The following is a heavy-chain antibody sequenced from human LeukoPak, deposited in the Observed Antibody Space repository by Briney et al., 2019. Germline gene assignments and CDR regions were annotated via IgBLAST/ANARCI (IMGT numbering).Heavy chain of an antibody. V-gene: IGHV3-23*01. J-gene: IGHJ3*02. CDR2: ISGRGGST. CDR1: GFTFSNYG. CDR3: AKKVGDSSGYWAFDI. D-gene: IGHD3-22*01. Sequence: GGSLRLSCAASGFTFSNYGMNWVRQAPGKGLEWVSAISGRGGSTYYADSVKGRFTISRDNSKNTLYLQMNSLRAEDTAVYYCAKKVGDSSGYWAFDIWGQGTMVTVSS.